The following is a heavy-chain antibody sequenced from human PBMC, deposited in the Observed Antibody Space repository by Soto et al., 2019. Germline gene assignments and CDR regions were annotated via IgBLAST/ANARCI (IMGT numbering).Heavy chain of an antibody. J-gene: IGHJ4*02. CDR3: ARDNGYSYGYTLDH. V-gene: IGHV4-59*01. CDR1: GGSISSYY. CDR2: IYYSGST. D-gene: IGHD5-18*01. Sequence: PSETLSLTCTVSGGSISSYYWSWIRQPPGKGLKWIGYIYYSGSTNYNPSLKSRVNISVDTSKNQFSLKLSSVTAADTAVYYCARDNGYSYGYTLDHWGQGTLVTVS.